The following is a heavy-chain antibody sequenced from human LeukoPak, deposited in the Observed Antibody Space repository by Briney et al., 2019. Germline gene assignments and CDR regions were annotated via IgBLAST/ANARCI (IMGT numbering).Heavy chain of an antibody. CDR3: ARARGAGPGAHFDY. CDR2: ISSSSTYI. V-gene: IGHV3-21*04. Sequence: GGSPRLSCAASGFTFSSYNMNWVRQAPGKGLEWVSSISSSSTYIYYADSVKGRFTISRDNAKNSLFLQMNSLRAEDTAVYYCARARGAGPGAHFDYWGQGTPVIVSS. J-gene: IGHJ4*02. D-gene: IGHD3-10*01. CDR1: GFTFSSYN.